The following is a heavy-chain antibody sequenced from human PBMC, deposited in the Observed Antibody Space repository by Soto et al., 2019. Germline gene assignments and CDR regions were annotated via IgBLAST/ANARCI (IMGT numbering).Heavy chain of an antibody. D-gene: IGHD2-15*01. CDR2: IYYSGST. J-gene: IGHJ6*03. V-gene: IGHV4-59*08. CDR1: GGSISSYY. Sequence: QVQLQESGPGLVKPSETLSLTCTVSGGSISSYYWSWIRQPPGKGLEWIGYIYYSGSTNYNPSLKSRVTISVDTSKNQFSLKLSSVTAADTAVYYCARRNVVAALYYYYYMDVWGKGTTVTVSS. CDR3: ARRNVVAALYYYYYMDV.